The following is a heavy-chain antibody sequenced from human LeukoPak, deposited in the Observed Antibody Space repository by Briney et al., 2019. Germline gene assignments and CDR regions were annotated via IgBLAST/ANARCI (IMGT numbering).Heavy chain of an antibody. D-gene: IGHD2-15*01. CDR3: ARGQEDIVVVVAAHNSYYFDY. V-gene: IGHV4-34*01. CDR2: INHSGSP. J-gene: IGHJ4*02. Sequence: SDTLSLPCAVYGGSFSGYYGLWLRQPPGEGLEWIGEINHSGSPNYNPSLDGRVTISVDTSKNQFSLTLSSVTAADTAVYYCARGQEDIVVVVAAHNSYYFDYWGQGTLVTVSS. CDR1: GGSFSGYY.